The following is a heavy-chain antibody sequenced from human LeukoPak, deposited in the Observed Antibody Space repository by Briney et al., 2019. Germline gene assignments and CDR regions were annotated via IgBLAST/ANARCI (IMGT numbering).Heavy chain of an antibody. V-gene: IGHV3-23*01. CDR2: IGGGGTT. D-gene: IGHD2-2*01. Sequence: GGSLRLSCAASEFTFSTYAMRWIRQAPGKGLEWVSSIGGGGTTSYADSVKGRFTISRDLSKITVYLQMNSLRAEDTAVYYCAQDRGARYPFGMDVWGQGTTVTVSS. CDR1: EFTFSTYA. J-gene: IGHJ6*02. CDR3: AQDRGARYPFGMDV.